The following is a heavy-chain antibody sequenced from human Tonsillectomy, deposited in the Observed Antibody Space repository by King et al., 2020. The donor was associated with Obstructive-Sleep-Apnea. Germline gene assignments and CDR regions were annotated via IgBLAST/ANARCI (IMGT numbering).Heavy chain of an antibody. Sequence: EVQLVESGGGLVQPGGSLRLSCAASGFTLSRYDMHWVRQVIGKGLEWVSAIGTAGDTFYADSVKGRFTISRENAENSLYLQMNGLRDGDTAVYYCVRTSTMGGYCRRAPCAGKWFDPWGQGTLVTVSS. CDR3: VRTSTMGGYCRRAPCAGKWFDP. J-gene: IGHJ5*02. CDR2: IGTAGDT. CDR1: GFTLSRYD. D-gene: IGHD2-15*01. V-gene: IGHV3-13*01.